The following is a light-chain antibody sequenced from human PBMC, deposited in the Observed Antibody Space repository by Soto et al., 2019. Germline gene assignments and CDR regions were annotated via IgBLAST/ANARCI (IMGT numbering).Light chain of an antibody. Sequence: DIQMTQSPSTLSASVGDRVTITCRASQSVSTWLAWYQQKPGKAPDLLIDKASSLESGVPSRFSGSGSGTEFTLTISSLQPDDFATYYCQQYKSYSATFGPGTKVDIK. CDR3: QQYKSYSAT. CDR1: QSVSTW. J-gene: IGKJ3*01. CDR2: KAS. V-gene: IGKV1-5*03.